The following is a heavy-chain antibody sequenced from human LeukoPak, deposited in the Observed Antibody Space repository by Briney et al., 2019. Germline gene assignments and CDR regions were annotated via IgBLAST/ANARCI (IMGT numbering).Heavy chain of an antibody. J-gene: IGHJ4*02. D-gene: IGHD1-26*01. CDR2: ISSSSYI. CDR1: GFTFSSYS. CDR3: ARDQGGSYNYY. V-gene: IGHV3-21*01. Sequence: AGGSLRLSCAASGFTFSSYSMNWVRQAPGKGLEWVSSISSSSYIYYADSVKGRFTISRDNAKNSLYLQMNSLRAEDTAVYYCARDQGGSYNYYWGQGTLVTVSS.